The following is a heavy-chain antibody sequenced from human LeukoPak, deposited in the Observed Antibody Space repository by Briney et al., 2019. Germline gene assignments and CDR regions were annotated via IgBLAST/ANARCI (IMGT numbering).Heavy chain of an antibody. V-gene: IGHV4-34*01. J-gene: IGHJ6*04. Sequence: PSETLSLTCAVYGGSFSGYYWSWIRQPPGKGLEWIGEINHSGSTNYNPSLKSRVTISVDTSKNQFSLKLSSVTAADTAVYYCARGHTVTTYYYYDGMDVWGKGTTVTVSS. CDR3: ARGHTVTTYYYYDGMDV. CDR2: INHSGST. D-gene: IGHD4-17*01. CDR1: GGSFSGYY.